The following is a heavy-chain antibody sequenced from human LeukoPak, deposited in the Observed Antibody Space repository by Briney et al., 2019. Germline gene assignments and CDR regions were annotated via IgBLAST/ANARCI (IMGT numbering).Heavy chain of an antibody. CDR1: GFTFSSYS. Sequence: GGSLGLSCAASGFTFSSYSMNWVRQAPGKGLEWVSSISSSSSYIYYADSVKGRFTISRDNAKNSLYLQMNSLRAEDTAVYYCARVSHGKYFDYWGQGTLVTVSS. CDR3: ARVSHGKYFDY. V-gene: IGHV3-21*01. CDR2: ISSSSSYI. J-gene: IGHJ4*02.